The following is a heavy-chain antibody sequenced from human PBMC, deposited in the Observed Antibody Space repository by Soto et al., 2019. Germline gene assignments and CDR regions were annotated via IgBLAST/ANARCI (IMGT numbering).Heavy chain of an antibody. CDR2: IKSKTDGGTI. J-gene: IGHJ5*02. Sequence: EVQLVESGGGLVKPGGSLRLSCAASGFGFVNAWLNWFGQAPGRGRGGVGRIKSKTDGGTIDYAAPVKGRLTISRDDSKNTLYLQMNSLKTEDTAVYYCTTILYYDSSGEGPWGQGTLVTVSS. D-gene: IGHD3-22*01. CDR1: GFGFVNAW. V-gene: IGHV3-15*07. CDR3: TTILYYDSSGEGP.